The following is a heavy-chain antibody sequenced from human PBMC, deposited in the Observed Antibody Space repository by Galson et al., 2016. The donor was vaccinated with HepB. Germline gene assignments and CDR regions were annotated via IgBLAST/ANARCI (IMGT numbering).Heavy chain of an antibody. CDR3: ARDLSGLRYFTD. Sequence: SETLSLTCTVSGGSITSYYWTWIRQPPGKGLEWIGYIYYSGSTNYNSSLKSRVTISVDTSKNQFSLKLSSVTAADTAVYYCARDLSGLRYFTDWGQGTLVTVSS. CDR2: IYYSGST. J-gene: IGHJ4*02. V-gene: IGHV4-59*01. D-gene: IGHD3-9*01. CDR1: GGSITSYY.